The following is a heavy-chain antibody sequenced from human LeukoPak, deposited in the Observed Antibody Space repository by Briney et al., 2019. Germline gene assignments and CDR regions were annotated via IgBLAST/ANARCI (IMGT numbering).Heavy chain of an antibody. CDR3: ARGVRGSYGTDL. CDR2: INPAGSST. J-gene: IGHJ5*02. CDR1: GFTFSSDW. Sequence: PGGSLRLSCAASGFTFSSDWMHWVRHAPGQGLVWVSRINPAGSSTNYADSVKGRFTISRDNAMNTLYVHLNSLRAEDTAVYYCARGVRGSYGTDLWGQGTLVTVSS. D-gene: IGHD1-26*01. V-gene: IGHV3-74*01.